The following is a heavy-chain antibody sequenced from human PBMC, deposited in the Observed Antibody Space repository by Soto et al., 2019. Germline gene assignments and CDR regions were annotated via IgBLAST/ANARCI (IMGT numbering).Heavy chain of an antibody. Sequence: GGSLRLSCAASGFTFSSYAKSWVRQAPGKGLEWVSAISGSGGSTYYADSVKGRFTISRDNSKNTLYLQMNSLRAEDTAVYYCAKDPVEMATTGGAWFDPWGQGTLVTVYS. CDR3: AKDPVEMATTGGAWFDP. D-gene: IGHD5-12*01. CDR2: ISGSGGST. V-gene: IGHV3-23*01. J-gene: IGHJ5*02. CDR1: GFTFSSYA.